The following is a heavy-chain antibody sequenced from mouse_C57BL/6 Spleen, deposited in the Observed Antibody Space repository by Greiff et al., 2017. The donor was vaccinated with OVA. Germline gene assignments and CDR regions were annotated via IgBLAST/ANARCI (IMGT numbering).Heavy chain of an antibody. CDR3: TRSDRLAWFAY. V-gene: IGHV1-15*01. CDR1: GYTFTDYE. J-gene: IGHJ3*01. Sequence: VQLQQSGAELVRPGASVTLSCKASGYTFTDYEMHWVKQTPVHGLEWIGAIDPETGGTAYNQKFKGKAILTADKSSSTAYMELRSLTSEDSAVYYCTRSDRLAWFAYWGQGTLVTVSA. CDR2: IDPETGGT. D-gene: IGHD2-4*01.